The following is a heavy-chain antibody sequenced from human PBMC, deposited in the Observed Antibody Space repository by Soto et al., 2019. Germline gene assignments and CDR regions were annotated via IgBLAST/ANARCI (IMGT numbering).Heavy chain of an antibody. Sequence: EASVKVSCKASGYTFTSYAMHWVRQAPGQRLEWMGWINAGNGNTKYSQKFQGRVTITRDTSASTAYMELSSLRSEDTAVYYCATNSDFWSGYYSNWGQGTLVTVSS. V-gene: IGHV1-3*01. CDR2: INAGNGNT. J-gene: IGHJ4*02. CDR1: GYTFTSYA. D-gene: IGHD3-3*01. CDR3: ATNSDFWSGYYSN.